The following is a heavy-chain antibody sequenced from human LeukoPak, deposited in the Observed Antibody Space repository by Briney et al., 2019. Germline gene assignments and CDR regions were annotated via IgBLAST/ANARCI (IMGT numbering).Heavy chain of an antibody. V-gene: IGHV3-23*01. CDR3: ANDRTVGASYWYFDL. CDR2: ISSSGSGGNT. D-gene: IGHD1-26*01. Sequence: RGSLRLSCAASGVTLSSYAMSWARQAPGKGLEWVSGISSSGSGGNTYYADSVKGRFTISRDSSKNTLFLHMNTLRAEDTAIYYCANDRTVGASYWYFDLWGRGTLVTVSS. J-gene: IGHJ2*01. CDR1: GVTLSSYA.